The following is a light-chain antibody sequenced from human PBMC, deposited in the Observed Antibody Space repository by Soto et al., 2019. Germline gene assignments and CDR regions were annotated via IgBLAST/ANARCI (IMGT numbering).Light chain of an antibody. Sequence: QSALTQPRSVSGSPGQSVTISCTGTNSDVGGYDYVSWYQHHPGKAPKLMIFDVNKRPSGVPDRFSGSKSGNTASLTISGLQAEDEADYYCCSSAGIYTFWVFGGGTKLTVL. CDR1: NSDVGGYDY. J-gene: IGLJ3*02. V-gene: IGLV2-11*01. CDR3: CSSAGIYTFWV. CDR2: DVN.